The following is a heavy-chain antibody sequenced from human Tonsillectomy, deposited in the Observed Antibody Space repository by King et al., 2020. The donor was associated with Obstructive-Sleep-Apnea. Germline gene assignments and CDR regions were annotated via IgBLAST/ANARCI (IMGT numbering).Heavy chain of an antibody. D-gene: IGHD1-26*01. CDR1: GYTFTSYD. V-gene: IGHV1-8*01. CDR3: ARVRVVGATIYWYFDL. Sequence: QLVQSGAEVKKPGASVKVSCKASGYTFTSYDINWVRQATGQGLEWMGWMNPNSGNTGYAQKFQGRVTMTRNTSISTAYMELSSLGSEDTAVYYCARVRVVGATIYWYFDLWGRGTLVTVSS. J-gene: IGHJ2*01. CDR2: MNPNSGNT.